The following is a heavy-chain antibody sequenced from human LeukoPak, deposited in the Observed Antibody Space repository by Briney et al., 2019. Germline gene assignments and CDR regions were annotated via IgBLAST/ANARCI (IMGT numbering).Heavy chain of an antibody. V-gene: IGHV4-31*03. CDR1: GGSISSGGYY. CDR2: IYYSGTV. CDR3: AKGGSNNWSFDN. J-gene: IGHJ4*02. D-gene: IGHD1-1*01. Sequence: TLSLTCTVSGGSISSGGYYWSWIRQHPGKGLEWIGFIYYSGTVYYNPSLKSRVTISIDTSKNQFSLKLTSVTAADTAVYYCAKGGSNNWSFDNWGQGTLVTVSS.